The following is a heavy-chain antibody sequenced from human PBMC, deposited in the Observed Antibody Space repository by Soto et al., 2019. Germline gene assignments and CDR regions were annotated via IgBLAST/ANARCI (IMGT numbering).Heavy chain of an antibody. Sequence: EAQVLDSGGGLVQPGGSLRLSCAASGFTFNNYAMNCVRQAPGKGLEWVATISATGGSTYYADSVKGRFTISRDNSKNTLYLQMNGLRVEDTAVYYCAKDRLAGNFDYWGQGTQVTVSS. CDR2: ISATGGST. CDR3: AKDRLAGNFDY. CDR1: GFTFNNYA. V-gene: IGHV3-23*01. J-gene: IGHJ4*02.